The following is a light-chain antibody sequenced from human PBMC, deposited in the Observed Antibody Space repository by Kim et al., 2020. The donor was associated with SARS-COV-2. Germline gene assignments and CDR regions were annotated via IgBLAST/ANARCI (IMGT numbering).Light chain of an antibody. CDR2: EVY. Sequence: GQSITISCTGTSSDIGDYNLVSWYQQHPGKAPKLLISEVYNRPSGVSNRFSGSKSGNTASLTISGLQTEDEADYYCCSYAGSYTWVFGGGTQLTVL. V-gene: IGLV2-23*02. CDR3: CSYAGSYTWV. CDR1: SSDIGDYNL. J-gene: IGLJ3*02.